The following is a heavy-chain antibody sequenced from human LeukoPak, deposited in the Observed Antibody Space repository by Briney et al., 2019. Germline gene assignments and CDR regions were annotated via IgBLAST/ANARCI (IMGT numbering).Heavy chain of an antibody. Sequence: GGSLRLSCAASGFTVSYYSTNWVRQAPGKGLEWVSSISRTSSYIYYADSVKGRFTVSRANSENTLYLQMNNLRAEDTAVYYCAKATGYLLWGQGTLVTVSS. CDR1: GFTVSYYS. D-gene: IGHD1-14*01. J-gene: IGHJ4*02. CDR2: ISRTSSYI. CDR3: AKATGYLL. V-gene: IGHV3-21*04.